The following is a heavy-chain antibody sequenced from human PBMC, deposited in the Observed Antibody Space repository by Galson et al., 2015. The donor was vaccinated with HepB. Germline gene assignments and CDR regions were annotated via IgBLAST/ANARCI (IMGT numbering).Heavy chain of an antibody. J-gene: IGHJ4*02. V-gene: IGHV3-33*08. D-gene: IGHD6-19*01. CDR2: IWYDGSNK. Sequence: SLRLSCAASGFTFSSYAMHWVRQAPGKGLEWVAVIWYDGSNKYYADSVKGRFTISRDNSKNTLYLQMNSLRAEDTAVYYCARDSSGSQGGDYWGQGTLFTASS. CDR1: GFTFSSYA. CDR3: ARDSSGSQGGDY.